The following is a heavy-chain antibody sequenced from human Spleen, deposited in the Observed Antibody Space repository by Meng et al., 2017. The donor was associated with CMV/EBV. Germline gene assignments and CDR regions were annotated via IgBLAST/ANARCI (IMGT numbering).Heavy chain of an antibody. Sequence: ASVKVSCKASGYNFRKYAISWVRQAPGQGLEWMGWITTYNGDTKYAQKVQGRVTMTTDTSTSTAYMELRSLRSDDTAVFYCVRDSSWIYGMDVWGQGTTVTVSS. J-gene: IGHJ6*02. CDR2: ITTYNGDT. CDR1: GYNFRKYA. CDR3: VRDSSWIYGMDV. D-gene: IGHD2-15*01. V-gene: IGHV1-18*01.